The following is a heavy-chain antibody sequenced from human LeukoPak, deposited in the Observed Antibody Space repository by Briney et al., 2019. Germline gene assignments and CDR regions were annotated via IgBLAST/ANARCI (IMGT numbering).Heavy chain of an antibody. D-gene: IGHD4-23*01. CDR1: GFTFSSYW. Sequence: GGSLRLSCAASGFTFSSYWMSWVGRAPGKGLEWVANIKQDGSEKYYVDSVKGRFTISRDNAKNSLYLQMNSLRAEDTAVYYCAREYYGGAFDIWGQGTMVTVSS. V-gene: IGHV3-7*01. CDR2: IKQDGSEK. CDR3: AREYYGGAFDI. J-gene: IGHJ3*02.